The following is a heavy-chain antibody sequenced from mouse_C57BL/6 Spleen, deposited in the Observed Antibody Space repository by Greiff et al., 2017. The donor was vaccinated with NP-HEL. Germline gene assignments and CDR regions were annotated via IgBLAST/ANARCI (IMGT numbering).Heavy chain of an antibody. D-gene: IGHD2-1*01. V-gene: IGHV1-59*01. CDR3: APYGKGAMDY. CDR2: IDPSDSYT. CDR1: GYTFTSYW. Sequence: QVQLKQPGAELVRPGTSVKLSCKASGYTFTSYWMHWVKQRPGQGLEWIGVIDPSDSYTNYNQKFKGKATLTVDTSSSTAYMQLSSLTSEDSAVYYCAPYGKGAMDYWGQGTSVTVSS. J-gene: IGHJ4*01.